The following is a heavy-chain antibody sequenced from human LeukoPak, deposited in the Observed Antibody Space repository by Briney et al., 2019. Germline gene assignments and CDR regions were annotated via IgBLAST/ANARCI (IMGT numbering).Heavy chain of an antibody. CDR2: IKEDGTEK. V-gene: IGHV3-7*01. D-gene: IGHD6-6*01. J-gene: IGHJ4*02. CDR1: GFTFSDFW. CDR3: ARDNEDSSSGGEDDY. Sequence: QPGGSLRLSCAGSGFTFSDFWMTWVRQTPGKGLEWVANIKEDGTEKNLVDSVKGRFTISRDNAKNSLYLQMNSLRVEDTAVYYCARDNEDSSSGGEDDYWGQGTLVTVSS.